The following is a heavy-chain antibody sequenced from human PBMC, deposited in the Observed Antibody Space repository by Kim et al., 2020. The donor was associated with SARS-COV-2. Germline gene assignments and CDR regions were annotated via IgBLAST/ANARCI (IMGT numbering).Heavy chain of an antibody. J-gene: IGHJ4*01. D-gene: IGHD4-17*01. Sequence: GGSLRLSCAASGFTFSSYAMHWVRQAPGKGLEWVAVISYDGSNKYYVDSVKGRFTVSRDISKSTLYLQMDSLRADDTAVYYWARIKSNDYGDQSLGYWG. CDR2: ISYDGSNK. V-gene: IGHV3-30*04. CDR1: GFTFSSYA. CDR3: ARIKSNDYGDQSLGY.